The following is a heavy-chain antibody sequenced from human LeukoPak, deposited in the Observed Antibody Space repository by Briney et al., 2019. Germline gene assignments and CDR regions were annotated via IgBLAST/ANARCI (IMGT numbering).Heavy chain of an antibody. Sequence: AGGPLRLSCAASGFTFSTYSMNWVRQAPGKGLEWVSFISTGSSTIYYADSVKGRFTISRDNAKNSLYLQMNSLRDEDTAVYYCARVAEIQLWLRSAFDYWGQGTLVTVSS. CDR2: ISTGSSTI. CDR3: ARVAEIQLWLRSAFDY. CDR1: GFTFSTYS. V-gene: IGHV3-48*02. J-gene: IGHJ4*02. D-gene: IGHD5-18*01.